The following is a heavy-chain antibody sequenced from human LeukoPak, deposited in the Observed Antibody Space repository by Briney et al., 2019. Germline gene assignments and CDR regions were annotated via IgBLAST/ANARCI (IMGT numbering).Heavy chain of an antibody. D-gene: IGHD5-24*01. CDR1: GFTFDDYA. Sequence: PGGSLRLSCAASGFTFDDYAMHWVRQAPGKGLEWVSGISWNSGSIGYADSVKGRFTISRDNAKNSLYLQMNSLRAEDTALYYCAKGSGGKMATPIDYWGQGTLVTVFS. CDR3: AKGSGGKMATPIDY. J-gene: IGHJ4*02. CDR2: ISWNSGSI. V-gene: IGHV3-9*01.